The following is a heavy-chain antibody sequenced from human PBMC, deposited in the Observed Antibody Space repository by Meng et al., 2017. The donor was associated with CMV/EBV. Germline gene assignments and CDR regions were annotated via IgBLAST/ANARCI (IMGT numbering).Heavy chain of an antibody. CDR1: GGSISNSY. CDR2: IYTSGST. D-gene: IGHD1-1*01. CDR3: ARSWTAYYFDY. J-gene: IGHJ4*02. Sequence: LTCTVSGGSISNSYWSWLRQPAGKGLEWIGRIYTSGSTNYNPSLKSRVTMSVDTSKNQFSLKLSSVTAADTAVYYCARSWTAYYFDYWGQGTLVTVSS. V-gene: IGHV4-4*07.